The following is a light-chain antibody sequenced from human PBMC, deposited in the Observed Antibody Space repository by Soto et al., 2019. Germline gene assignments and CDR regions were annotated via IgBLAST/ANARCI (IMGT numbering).Light chain of an antibody. Sequence: EIVLTQSPATLSVSAGGTVTLSCRASQSIRTKVAWYQQIPGQAPRLLXXGASTRATAVPARFSGSGSGIEFTLTISSLQSEHSAFYYCQQYFNWPLTWTFGPGTKVDIK. V-gene: IGKV3-15*01. CDR2: GAS. J-gene: IGKJ1*01. CDR3: QQYFNWPLTWT. CDR1: QSIRTK.